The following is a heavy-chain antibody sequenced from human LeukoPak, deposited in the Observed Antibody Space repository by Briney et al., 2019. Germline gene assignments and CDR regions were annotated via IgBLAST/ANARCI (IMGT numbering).Heavy chain of an antibody. J-gene: IGHJ5*02. CDR3: AKANGAQLLEDWFDP. D-gene: IGHD2-2*01. V-gene: IGHV3-30*02. Sequence: GGSLRLSCAASGFTSSSYGMHWVRQAPGKGLEWVAFIRYDGSNKYYADSVKGRFTISRDNSKNTLYLQMNSLRVEDTAVYYCAKANGAQLLEDWFDPWGQGTLVTVSS. CDR1: GFTSSSYG. CDR2: IRYDGSNK.